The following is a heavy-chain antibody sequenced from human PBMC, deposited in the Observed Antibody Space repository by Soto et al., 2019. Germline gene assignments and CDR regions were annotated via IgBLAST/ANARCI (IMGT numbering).Heavy chain of an antibody. CDR2: IIPIFGTA. J-gene: IGHJ3*02. CDR1: GGTFSSYA. D-gene: IGHD3-22*01. CDR3: ARPARDYYDSSGYGAFDI. Sequence: SVKVSCKASGGTFSSYAMSWVRQAPGQGLEWMGGIIPIFGTANYAQKFQGRVTITADESTSTAYMELSSLRSEDTAVYYCARPARDYYDSSGYGAFDIWDQGTMVTVSS. V-gene: IGHV1-69*13.